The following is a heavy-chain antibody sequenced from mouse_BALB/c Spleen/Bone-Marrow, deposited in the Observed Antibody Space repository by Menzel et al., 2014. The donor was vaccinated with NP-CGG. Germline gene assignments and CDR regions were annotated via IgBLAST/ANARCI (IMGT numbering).Heavy chain of an antibody. Sequence: VQLLQSGAELVKPGASVKLSCTASGFNIKDTYIHWVKQRPEQGLEWIGRIDPANGNTKYDPKFQGKTTITADTSSSTAYLYLSRLTSEDTAVYYCARYRLGTYFDYWGQGTTLTGSS. J-gene: IGHJ2*01. V-gene: IGHV14-3*02. CDR3: ARYRLGTYFDY. CDR2: IDPANGNT. D-gene: IGHD2-14*01. CDR1: GFNIKDTY.